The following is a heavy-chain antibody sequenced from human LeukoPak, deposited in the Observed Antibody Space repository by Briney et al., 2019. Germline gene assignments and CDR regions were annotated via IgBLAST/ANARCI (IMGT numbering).Heavy chain of an antibody. CDR2: ISYDGSNK. J-gene: IGHJ4*02. CDR1: GFTFSSYG. D-gene: IGHD3-22*01. CDR3: AKDRVPYYYDSSASY. Sequence: PGGSLRLSCAVSGFTFSSYGMHWVRQAPGKGLEWVAVISYDGSNKYYADSVKGRFTISRDNSKNTLYLQMNSLRAEDTAVYYCAKDRVPYYYDSSASYWGQGTLVTVSS. V-gene: IGHV3-30*18.